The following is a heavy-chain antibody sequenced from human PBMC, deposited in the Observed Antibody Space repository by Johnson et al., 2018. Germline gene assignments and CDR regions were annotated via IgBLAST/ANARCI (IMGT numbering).Heavy chain of an antibody. J-gene: IGHJ6*02. CDR3: YRGSGYYTNYGMDV. CDR2: ISSSSSTI. CDR1: GFTFSSYS. V-gene: IGHV3-48*02. D-gene: IGHD3-3*01. Sequence: EVQLVESGGGLVQPGGSLRLSCAASGFTFSSYSMNWVRQAPGKGLEWVSYISSSSSTIYYADSVKGRFTISRDNAKNSLYLQMNSLRDEDTAVYYCYRGSGYYTNYGMDVWGQGTTVTVSS.